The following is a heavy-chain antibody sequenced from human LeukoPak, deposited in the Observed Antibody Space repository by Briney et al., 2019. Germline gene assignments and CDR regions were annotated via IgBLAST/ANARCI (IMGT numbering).Heavy chain of an antibody. CDR1: GGSISSSSYY. Sequence: SETLSLTCTVSGGSISSSSYYWGWIRQPPGKGLEWIGSIYNSGSTYYNPSLKSRVIISVDTSKNQFSLKLSSVTAADTAVYYCASDCSSTSCYGSDYWGQGTLVTVSS. J-gene: IGHJ4*02. CDR3: ASDCSSTSCYGSDY. CDR2: IYNSGST. D-gene: IGHD2-2*01. V-gene: IGHV4-39*01.